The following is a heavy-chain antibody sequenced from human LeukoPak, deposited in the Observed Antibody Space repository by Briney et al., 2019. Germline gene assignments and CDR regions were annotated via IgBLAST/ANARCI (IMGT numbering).Heavy chain of an antibody. D-gene: IGHD5-18*01. Sequence: PGGSLRLSCAASGFTFSSYAMSWVRQAPGKGLEWVATITNSGDKTFYADSVKGRFTISRDNSENTLYLQMNSLRAADTAVYYCAKSRVRYSLDYFDYWGQGTPVTVSS. V-gene: IGHV3-23*01. CDR1: GFTFSSYA. CDR3: AKSRVRYSLDYFDY. J-gene: IGHJ4*02. CDR2: ITNSGDKT.